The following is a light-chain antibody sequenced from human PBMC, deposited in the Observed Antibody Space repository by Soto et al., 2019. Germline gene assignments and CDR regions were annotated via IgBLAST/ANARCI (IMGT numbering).Light chain of an antibody. V-gene: IGKV1-33*01. J-gene: IGKJ1*01. CDR2: DAS. CDR1: QDISNY. Sequence: DIQMTQSPSSLSASVGDRVTITCQASQDISNYLNWYQQKPGKAPKLLIYDASNLETGVPSRFSGSGSGTDFTLTISSLQIEDFATYYCQQSYNTPRTFGQGTKVDIK. CDR3: QQSYNTPRT.